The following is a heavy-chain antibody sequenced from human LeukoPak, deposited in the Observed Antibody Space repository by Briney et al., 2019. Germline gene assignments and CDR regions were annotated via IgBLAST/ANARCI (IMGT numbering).Heavy chain of an antibody. J-gene: IGHJ4*02. CDR3: ARWGYYDSSGYSDY. D-gene: IGHD3-22*01. V-gene: IGHV4-61*02. Sequence: SETLSLTCTVSGGSISSGSYYWSWIRQPAGKGLEWIGRIYTSGSTNYNPSLKSRVTISVDTSKNQFSLKLSSVTAADTAVYYCARWGYYDSSGYSDYWGQGTLVTVSS. CDR1: GGSISSGSYY. CDR2: IYTSGST.